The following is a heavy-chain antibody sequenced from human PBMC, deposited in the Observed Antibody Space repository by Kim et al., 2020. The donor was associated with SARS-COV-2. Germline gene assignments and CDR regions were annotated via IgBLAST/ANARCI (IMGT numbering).Heavy chain of an antibody. CDR1: GFTFSNAW. V-gene: IGHV3-15*01. Sequence: GGSLRLSCAASGFTFSNAWMTWVRQAPGKGLEWVGRIKSKTDGGTTDYAAPVKGRFTISRDDSQNTLYRQMNSLRIEDTAVFYCTTGGGYARRGGYWGQGTLVTVSS. D-gene: IGHD5-12*01. J-gene: IGHJ4*02. CDR3: TTGGGYARRGGY. CDR2: IKSKTDGGTT.